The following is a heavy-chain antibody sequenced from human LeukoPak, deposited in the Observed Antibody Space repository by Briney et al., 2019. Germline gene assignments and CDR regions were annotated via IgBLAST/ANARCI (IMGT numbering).Heavy chain of an antibody. Sequence: GSLRLSCAASGFTFSSYWMSWLRQPPGKGLEWIGSVYYSGTTYYNPSLKSRVTISVDTSKNQFSLRLSSVTAADSAVYYCTKGGSDGYHFIDYWGQGTLVTVSS. CDR3: TKGGSDGYHFIDY. CDR1: GFTFSSYW. CDR2: VYYSGTT. J-gene: IGHJ4*02. D-gene: IGHD5-24*01. V-gene: IGHV4-39*07.